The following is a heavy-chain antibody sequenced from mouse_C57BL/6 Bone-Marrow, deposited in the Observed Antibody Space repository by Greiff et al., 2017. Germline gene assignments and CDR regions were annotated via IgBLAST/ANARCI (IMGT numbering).Heavy chain of an antibody. Sequence: EVQGVESGGDLVKPGGSLKLSCAASGFTFSSYGMSWVRQTPDKRLEWVATISSGGSYTYYPDSVKGRFTISRDNAKNTLYLQMSSLKSEDTAMYYCASGVLPSFAYWGQGTLVTVSA. J-gene: IGHJ3*01. CDR3: ASGVLPSFAY. D-gene: IGHD1-1*01. CDR2: ISSGGSYT. V-gene: IGHV5-6*01. CDR1: GFTFSSYG.